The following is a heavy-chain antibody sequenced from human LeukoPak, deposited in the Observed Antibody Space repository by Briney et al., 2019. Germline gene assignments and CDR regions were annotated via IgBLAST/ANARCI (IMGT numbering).Heavy chain of an antibody. CDR1: GGSISSYY. D-gene: IGHD5-12*01. CDR2: IYYNGST. CDR3: ARVKEASAFDI. Sequence: SETLSLTCTVSGGSISSYYWSWIRQPPGKGLEWIGYIYYNGSTNYNPSLKSRVTISVDTSKNQFSLKLSSVTAADTAVYYCARVKEASAFDIWGQGTMVTVSS. J-gene: IGHJ3*02. V-gene: IGHV4-59*01.